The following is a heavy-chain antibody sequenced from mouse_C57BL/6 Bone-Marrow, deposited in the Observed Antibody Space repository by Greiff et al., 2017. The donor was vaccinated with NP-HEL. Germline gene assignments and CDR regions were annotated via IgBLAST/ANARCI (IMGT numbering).Heavy chain of an antibody. CDR3: ARQRGYLSYFDY. CDR1: GFTFSSYG. D-gene: IGHD2-3*01. J-gene: IGHJ2*01. CDR2: ISSGGSYT. Sequence: DVQLQESGGDLVKPGGSLKLSCAASGFTFSSYGMSWVRQTPDKRLEWVATISSGGSYTYYPDSVKGRFTISRDNAKNTLYLQMSSLKSEDTAMYYCARQRGYLSYFDYWGQGTTLTVSS. V-gene: IGHV5-6*01.